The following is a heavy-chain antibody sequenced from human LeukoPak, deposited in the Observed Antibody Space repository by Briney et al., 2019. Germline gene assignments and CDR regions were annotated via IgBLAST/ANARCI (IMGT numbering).Heavy chain of an antibody. V-gene: IGHV1-2*02. D-gene: IGHD2-15*01. CDR2: FNPNTGET. CDR1: GYTFTEYY. CDR3: ARGGCGGGTCYSSWLDP. Sequence: GCSVPVSCKASGYTFTEYYVHWVRQAPGQGLEWMGWFNPNTGETKHAQKFQGRVTMTRDTSSSTAYVDLSRLRSDDTAMYYCARGGCGGGTCYSSWLDPWGQGTRVRVSS. J-gene: IGHJ5*02.